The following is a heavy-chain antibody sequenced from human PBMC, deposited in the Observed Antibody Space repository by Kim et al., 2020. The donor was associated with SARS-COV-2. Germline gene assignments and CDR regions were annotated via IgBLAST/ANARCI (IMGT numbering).Heavy chain of an antibody. J-gene: IGHJ5*01. V-gene: IGHV1-3*01. D-gene: IGHD3-16*01. CDR1: GDRFTTFS. CDR3: TKDLSYGGLAFGS. CDR2: IHAANGNT. Sequence: ASVKVSCKASGDRFTTFSMHWVRQAPGQRLEWMGWIHAANGNTVYAESFHGRITISRDTSAETVYMELSSLTSTDTAMYYCTKDLSYGGLAFGSWGQGTLVSVS.